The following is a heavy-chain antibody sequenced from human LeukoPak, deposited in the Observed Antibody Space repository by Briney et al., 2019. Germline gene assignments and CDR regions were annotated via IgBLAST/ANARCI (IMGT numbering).Heavy chain of an antibody. CDR3: ARERKAAAGTGSWDY. CDR2: IIPIFGTA. Sequence: SVKVSCKASGGTFSSYAISWVRQAPGQGLEWMGGIIPIFGTANYAQKFQGRVTITTDESTSTAYMELSSLRSEDTAVYYCARERKAAAGTGSWDYWGQGTLVTVSS. D-gene: IGHD6-13*01. V-gene: IGHV1-69*05. CDR1: GGTFSSYA. J-gene: IGHJ4*02.